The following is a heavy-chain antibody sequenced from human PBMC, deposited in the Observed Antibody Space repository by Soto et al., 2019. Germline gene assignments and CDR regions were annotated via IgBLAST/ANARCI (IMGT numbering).Heavy chain of an antibody. V-gene: IGHV3-23*01. J-gene: IGHJ4*02. CDR3: AKDNSGWGYFGD. D-gene: IGHD5-12*01. Sequence: EVQLLESGGGLVQPGRSLRLSCAASGFTFSSYPMGWVRLAPGKGLEWVSVISASDGVTFYADSVKGRFTISRDNSKNTLYLQMNSLRADDTAIYYCAKDNSGWGYFGDWGQGTLVTVSS. CDR1: GFTFSSYP. CDR2: ISASDGVT.